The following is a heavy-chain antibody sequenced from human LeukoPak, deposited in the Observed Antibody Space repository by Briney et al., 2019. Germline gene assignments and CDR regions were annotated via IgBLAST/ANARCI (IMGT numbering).Heavy chain of an antibody. CDR1: GGSISSGSYY. Sequence: SETLSLTCTVSGGSISSGSYYWSWIRQTAGKGLEWIGRIYTSGSTNYNPSLKSRVTISVDTSKNQFSLKLSSVTAADTAVYYCARDTARFLERGAFDIWGQGTMVTVSS. CDR3: ARDTARFLERGAFDI. D-gene: IGHD3-3*01. V-gene: IGHV4-61*02. J-gene: IGHJ3*02. CDR2: IYTSGST.